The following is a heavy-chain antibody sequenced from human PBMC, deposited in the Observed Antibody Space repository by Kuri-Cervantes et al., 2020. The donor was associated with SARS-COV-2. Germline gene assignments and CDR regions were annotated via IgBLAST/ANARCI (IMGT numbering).Heavy chain of an antibody. V-gene: IGHV1-2*04. J-gene: IGHJ3*02. Sequence: ASVKVSCKASGYTFTGYYMHWVRQAPGQGLEWMGWINPNSGGTNSAQEFQGWVTMTRDTSISTVYMELSRLRSHDTAVYFCARGAVLRAFDIWGQGTMVTVSS. CDR1: GYTFTGYY. CDR3: ARGAVLRAFDI. D-gene: IGHD1-26*01. CDR2: INPNSGGT.